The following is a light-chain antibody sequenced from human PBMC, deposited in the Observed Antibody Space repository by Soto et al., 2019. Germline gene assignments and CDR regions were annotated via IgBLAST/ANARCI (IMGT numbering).Light chain of an antibody. CDR3: HQRQSWPRT. CDR2: GAY. V-gene: IGKV3-20*01. CDR1: QSVSSSY. J-gene: IGKJ1*01. Sequence: EIVLTQSPGTLSLSPGERATLSCRASQSVSSSYLAWYQQKPGQAPRLLIYGAYSRATGIPDRFSASGSGTDFTLTISDVQPEDFALYYCHQRQSWPRTFGQGTKVDIK.